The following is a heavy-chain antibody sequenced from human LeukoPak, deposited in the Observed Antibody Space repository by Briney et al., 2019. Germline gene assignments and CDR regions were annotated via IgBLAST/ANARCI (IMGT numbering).Heavy chain of an antibody. CDR3: ARDRPRRGIVVVPAAYFDY. CDR1: GFTFSGYW. Sequence: PGGSLRLSCAASGFTFSGYWMSWVRQAPGKGLEWVANIKQDGSEKYYVDSVKGRFTISRDNAKNSLYLQMNSLGAEDTAVYYCARDRPRRGIVVVPAAYFDYWGQGALVTVSS. V-gene: IGHV3-7*01. D-gene: IGHD2-2*01. CDR2: IKQDGSEK. J-gene: IGHJ4*02.